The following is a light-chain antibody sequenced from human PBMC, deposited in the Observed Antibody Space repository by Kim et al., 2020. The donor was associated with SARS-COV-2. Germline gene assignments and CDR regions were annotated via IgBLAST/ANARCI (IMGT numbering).Light chain of an antibody. V-gene: IGLV3-1*01. CDR1: KLGYKY. J-gene: IGLJ2*01. Sequence: SYELTQPPSVSVSPGQTASITCSGDKLGYKYTCWYQQKPGQSPVLVIYQDTKRPSGIPERFSGSNSGNTATLTISGTQAMDEADYYCQTWDSSPVVFGGGTQLTVL. CDR2: QDT. CDR3: QTWDSSPVV.